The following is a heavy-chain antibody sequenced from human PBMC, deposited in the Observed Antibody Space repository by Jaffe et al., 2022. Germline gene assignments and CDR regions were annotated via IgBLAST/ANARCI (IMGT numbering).Heavy chain of an antibody. V-gene: IGHV4-38-2*01. D-gene: IGHD2-2*01. CDR3: ARRLGYCSSTSCRNNWFDP. Sequence: QVQLQESGPGLVKPSETLSLTCAVSGYSISSGYYWGWIRQPPGKGLEWIGSIYHSGSTYYNPSLKSRVTISVDTSKNQFSLKLSSVTAADTAVYYCARRLGYCSSTSCRNNWFDPWGQGTLVTVSS. J-gene: IGHJ5*02. CDR1: GYSISSGYY. CDR2: IYHSGST.